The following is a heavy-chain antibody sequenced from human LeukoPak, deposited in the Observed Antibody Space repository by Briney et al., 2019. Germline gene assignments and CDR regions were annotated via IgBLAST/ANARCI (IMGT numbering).Heavy chain of an antibody. V-gene: IGHV4-34*01. CDR2: INHSGST. CDR1: GGSFSGYY. Sequence: SETLSLTCAVYGGSFSGYYWSWIRQPPGKGLEWIGEINHSGSTNYNPSLKSRVTISVDTSKNQFSLKLSSVTAADTAMYYCARDTSPGITGTYWGQGTLVTVSS. CDR3: ARDTSPGITGTY. J-gene: IGHJ4*02. D-gene: IGHD1-20*01.